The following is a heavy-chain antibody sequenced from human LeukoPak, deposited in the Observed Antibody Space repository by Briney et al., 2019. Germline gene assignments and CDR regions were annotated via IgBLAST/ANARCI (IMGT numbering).Heavy chain of an antibody. CDR1: GDTFATYG. D-gene: IGHD3-3*01. Sequence: ASVKVSCKASGDTFATYGISWVRQAPGQGLEWMGWISAYNGNTKYAQKFQGRVTMTTDTSTSTAYMELRSLRSDDTAVYYCARDDAIFGVDNTPYFDFWGQGTLVTVSS. CDR2: ISAYNGNT. V-gene: IGHV1-18*01. J-gene: IGHJ4*02. CDR3: ARDDAIFGVDNTPYFDF.